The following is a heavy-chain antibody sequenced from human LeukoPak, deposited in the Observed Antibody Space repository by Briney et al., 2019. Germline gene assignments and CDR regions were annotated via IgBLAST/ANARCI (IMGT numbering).Heavy chain of an antibody. V-gene: IGHV3-48*02. D-gene: IGHD3-22*01. CDR2: ARSSDSTI. Sequence: RSGGSLRLSCAASGFTLSSNGMNWVRQAPGKGLEWIAYARSSDSTIYYADSVRGRFTISRDNAKNSLYLQMNSLRDEDTAVYYCARDRPLTYYYDSSGYYYDYWGQGTLVTVSS. CDR3: ARDRPLTYYYDSSGYYYDY. CDR1: GFTLSSNG. J-gene: IGHJ4*02.